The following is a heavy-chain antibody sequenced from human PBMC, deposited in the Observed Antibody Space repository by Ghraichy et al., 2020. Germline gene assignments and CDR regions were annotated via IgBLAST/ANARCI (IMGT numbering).Heavy chain of an antibody. V-gene: IGHV1-8*01. CDR3: ARGDYYASSGYGY. CDR1: GSPVTTHD. J-gene: IGHJ4*02. Sequence: ASVKVSCKVAGSPVTTHDINWERQSTRLLLEWMGWMNPNSGNTGYAQKFQGRVTMTRNTSISTAYMELSSLRSEDTAVYYCARGDYYASSGYGYWGQGTLYSVSS. CDR2: MNPNSGNT. D-gene: IGHD3-22*01.